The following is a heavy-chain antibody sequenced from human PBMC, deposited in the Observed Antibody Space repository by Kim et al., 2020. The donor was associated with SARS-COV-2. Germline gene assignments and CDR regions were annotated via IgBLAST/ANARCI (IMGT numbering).Heavy chain of an antibody. Sequence: KGRFTISRDNAKNSLYLQMNSLRDEDTAVYYCARDQYVRGVRYYYGMDVWGQGTTVTVSS. V-gene: IGHV3-48*02. J-gene: IGHJ6*02. CDR3: ARDQYVRGVRYYYGMDV. D-gene: IGHD3-10*02.